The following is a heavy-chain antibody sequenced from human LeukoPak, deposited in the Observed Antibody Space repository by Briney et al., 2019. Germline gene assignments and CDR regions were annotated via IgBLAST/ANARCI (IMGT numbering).Heavy chain of an antibody. V-gene: IGHV1-3*01. Sequence: VASVKVSCKASGYTFTSYAMHWVRQAPGQRLEWMGWINAGNGNTKYSQKFQGRVTITRDTSASTAYMELSSLRSEDTAVYYCASGIAAAGKYFQHWGQGTLVTVSS. D-gene: IGHD6-13*01. CDR2: INAGNGNT. CDR3: ASGIAAAGKYFQH. CDR1: GYTFTSYA. J-gene: IGHJ1*01.